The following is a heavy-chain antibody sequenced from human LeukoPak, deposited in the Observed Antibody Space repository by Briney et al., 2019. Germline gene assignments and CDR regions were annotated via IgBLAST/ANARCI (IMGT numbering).Heavy chain of an antibody. J-gene: IGHJ3*02. CDR2: IIPIFGTA. D-gene: IGHD6-19*01. Sequence: ASVKVSCKASGGTFSSYAISWVRQAPGQGLEWMGGIIPIFGTANYAQKFQGRVTITADESTSTAYMELSSLRSEDTAVYYCARSGGLSIAVAGTDPAIYDAFDIWGQGTMVTVSS. CDR1: GGTFSSYA. CDR3: ARSGGLSIAVAGTDPAIYDAFDI. V-gene: IGHV1-69*13.